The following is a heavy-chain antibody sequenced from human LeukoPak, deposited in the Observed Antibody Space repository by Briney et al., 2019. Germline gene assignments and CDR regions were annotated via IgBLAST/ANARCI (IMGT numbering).Heavy chain of an antibody. CDR3: VRVRMNIYGFDY. CDR2: LRSDGSSG. CDR1: GFTFSIYW. D-gene: IGHD5-18*01. Sequence: GGSLRLSCAASGFTFSIYWMHWVRQVPGKGLVWVSHLRSDGSSGNYADSVKGRFTISRDNAKNTLYLQMNSLRAEDTAVYYCVRVRMNIYGFDYWGQGTLVTVPS. J-gene: IGHJ4*02. V-gene: IGHV3-74*01.